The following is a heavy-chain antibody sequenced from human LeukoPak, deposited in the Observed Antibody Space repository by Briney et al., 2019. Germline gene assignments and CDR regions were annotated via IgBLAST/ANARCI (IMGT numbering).Heavy chain of an antibody. J-gene: IGHJ4*02. CDR3: ARAIAVAGRLEFDY. CDR2: MSAYNGNT. V-gene: IGHV1-18*01. D-gene: IGHD6-19*01. Sequence: GASVNVSCKAAVYTFTSYGISWVRQARGQGLEWMGWMSAYNGNTNYPQQLQGRVTMTTATSTSTAYMELRSLRSDDTAVYYCARAIAVAGRLEFDYWGQGTLVTVSS. CDR1: VYTFTSYG.